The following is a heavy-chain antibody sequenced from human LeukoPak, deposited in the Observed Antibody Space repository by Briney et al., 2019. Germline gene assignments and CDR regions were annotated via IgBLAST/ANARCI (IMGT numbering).Heavy chain of an antibody. CDR2: INHSGST. J-gene: IGHJ4*02. CDR1: GESFSGYY. Sequence: SETLSLTCAVYGESFSGYYWSWIRQPPGKGLKWIGEINHSGSTNYNPSLKSRVTISVDTSKNQFSLKLSSVTAADTAVYYCARGGLWFGELGRKRTAPNDYWGQGTLVTVSS. D-gene: IGHD3-10*01. CDR3: ARGGLWFGELGRKRTAPNDY. V-gene: IGHV4-34*01.